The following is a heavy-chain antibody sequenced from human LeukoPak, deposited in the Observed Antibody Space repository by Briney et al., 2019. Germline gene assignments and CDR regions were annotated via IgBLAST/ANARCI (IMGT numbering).Heavy chain of an antibody. CDR1: GFTFSNYW. D-gene: IGHD3-10*01. V-gene: IGHV3-7*01. CDR2: IKQDGSEK. CDR3: ARGRGGFAY. Sequence: GGSLTLSCAASGFTFSNYWMSWVRQAPRKGLERVANIKQDGSEKYYVDSVKGRFTISRDNAKNSLYLQMNSLRAEDTAVYYCARGRGGFAYWGQGTLVTVSS. J-gene: IGHJ4*02.